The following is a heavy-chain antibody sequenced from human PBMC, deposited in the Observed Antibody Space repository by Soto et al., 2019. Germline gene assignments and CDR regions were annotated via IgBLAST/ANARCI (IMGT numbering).Heavy chain of an antibody. CDR1: GYTFTSYG. CDR3: AREASGYYYPNWFDP. CDR2: ISAYNGNT. Sequence: ASVKVSCKASGYTFTSYGISWVRQAPGQGLEWMGWISAYNGNTNYAQKLQGRVTMTTDTSTSTAYMELRSLRSDDTAVYYCAREASGYYYPNWFDPWGQGTLVTSPQ. D-gene: IGHD3-22*01. J-gene: IGHJ5*02. V-gene: IGHV1-18*04.